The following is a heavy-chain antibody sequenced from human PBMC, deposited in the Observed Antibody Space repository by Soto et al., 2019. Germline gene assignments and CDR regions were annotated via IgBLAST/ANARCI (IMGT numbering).Heavy chain of an antibody. CDR1: GFTFSSYS. D-gene: IGHD6-13*01. Sequence: EVQLVESGGGLVQPGGSLRLSCAASGFTFSSYSMNWVRQAPGKGLEWVSYISSATTTIYYADSVKGRFTISRDNAKNSLYLQMNSLRADDPAVYYCARGIAAAGPNLDYWGQGTLVTVSS. J-gene: IGHJ4*02. CDR2: ISSATTTI. V-gene: IGHV3-48*01. CDR3: ARGIAAAGPNLDY.